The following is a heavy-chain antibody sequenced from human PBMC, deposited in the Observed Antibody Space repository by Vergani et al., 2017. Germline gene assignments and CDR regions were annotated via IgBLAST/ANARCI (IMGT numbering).Heavy chain of an antibody. CDR2: IIPIFGTA. CDR1: GGTFSSYA. V-gene: IGHV1-69*01. J-gene: IGHJ6*03. CDR3: ARGGGVGIEYYYYYYYMDV. Sequence: QVQLVQSGAEVKKPGSSVKVPCKASGGTFSSYAISWVRQAPGQGLEWMGGIIPIFGTANYAQKFQGRVTITADESTSTAYMELSSLRSEDTAVYYCARGGGVGIEYYYYYYYMDVWGKGTTVTVSS. D-gene: IGHD2-21*01.